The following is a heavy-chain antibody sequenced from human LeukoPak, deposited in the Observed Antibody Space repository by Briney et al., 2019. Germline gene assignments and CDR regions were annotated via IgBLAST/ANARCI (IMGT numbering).Heavy chain of an antibody. V-gene: IGHV3-64*01. CDR1: GFTFSSYA. Sequence: GGSLRLSCAASGFTFSSYAMHWVRQAPGKGLEYGSPISSNGGSTYYANSVKGRFTISRDNSKNTLYLQMGSLRAEDMAVYYCARDLGYYYDSSGYYGGAQLDAFDIWGQGTMVTVSS. CDR2: ISSNGGST. D-gene: IGHD3-22*01. J-gene: IGHJ3*02. CDR3: ARDLGYYYDSSGYYGGAQLDAFDI.